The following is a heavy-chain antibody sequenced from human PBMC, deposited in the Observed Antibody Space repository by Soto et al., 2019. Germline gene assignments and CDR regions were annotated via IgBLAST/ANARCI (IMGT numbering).Heavy chain of an antibody. J-gene: IGHJ5*02. D-gene: IGHD3-22*01. CDR3: ARERREMYDRRNNWFDP. CDR1: GSSFSSYA. Sequence: QVQLVQSGAEVKKPGSSVKVSCKASGSSFSSYAVTCVRQAPGQGLEWMGGIIPMFNKADYAQKFQGRRTLVADETTSTAYMELSSLRSEDTAVYFWARERREMYDRRNNWFDPWGQGTLVTVSS. CDR2: IIPMFNKA. V-gene: IGHV1-69*01.